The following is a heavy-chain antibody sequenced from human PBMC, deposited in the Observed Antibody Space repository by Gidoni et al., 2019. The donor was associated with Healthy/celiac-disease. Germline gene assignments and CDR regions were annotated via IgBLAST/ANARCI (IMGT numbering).Heavy chain of an antibody. J-gene: IGHJ4*02. CDR3: ARRTVPTTVDY. Sequence: QVQLQQWGAGLLKPSETLSLTCAVYGGSFSGYYWSWIRQPPGKGLEWIGEINHSGSTNYNPSLKSRVTISVDTSKNQFSLKLSSVTAADTAVYYCARRTVPTTVDYWGQGTLVTVSS. CDR1: GGSFSGYY. V-gene: IGHV4-34*01. CDR2: INHSGST. D-gene: IGHD4-17*01.